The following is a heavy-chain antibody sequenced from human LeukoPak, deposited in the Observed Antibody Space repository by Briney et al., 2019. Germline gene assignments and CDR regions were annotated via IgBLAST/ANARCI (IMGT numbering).Heavy chain of an antibody. D-gene: IGHD5-18*01. CDR1: GYTFTSYG. J-gene: IGHJ4*02. CDR3: ARVYQGNTAMVHFDY. CDR2: ISAYNGNT. Sequence: ASVKVSCKASGYTFTSYGISWVRQAPGQGLEWMGWISAYNGNTNYAQKLQGRVTMTTDTSTSTAYMELRSLRSDDTAVYYCARVYQGNTAMVHFDYWGQGTLVTVSS. V-gene: IGHV1-18*01.